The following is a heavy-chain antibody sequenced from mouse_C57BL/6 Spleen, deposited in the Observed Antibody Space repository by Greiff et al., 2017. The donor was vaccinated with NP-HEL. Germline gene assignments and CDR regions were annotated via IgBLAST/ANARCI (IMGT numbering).Heavy chain of an antibody. J-gene: IGHJ1*03. CDR3: ASPITTVVATDWYFDV. D-gene: IGHD1-1*01. Sequence: VKLMESGPELVKPGASVKISCKASGYAFSSSWMNWVKQRPGKGLEWIGRIYPGDGDTNYNGKFKGKATLTADKSSSTAYMQLSSLTSEDSAVYFCASPITTVVATDWYFDVWGTGTTVTVSS. CDR2: IYPGDGDT. CDR1: GYAFSSSW. V-gene: IGHV1-82*01.